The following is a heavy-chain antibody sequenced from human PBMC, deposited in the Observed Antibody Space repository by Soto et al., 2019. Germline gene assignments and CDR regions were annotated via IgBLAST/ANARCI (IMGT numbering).Heavy chain of an antibody. CDR3: ASNGSGSYPRFDP. J-gene: IGHJ5*02. CDR1: GGSIRSYY. D-gene: IGHD3-10*01. Sequence: QVQLQESGPGLVKPSETLSLTCTVSGGSIRSYYWSWIRQPPGKGLEWIGYICYSGSTNYNPSLKGRVTISVHTSKNQFSLKLSSVTAADTAVYYCASNGSGSYPRFDPWGQGTLVTVSS. V-gene: IGHV4-59*01. CDR2: ICYSGST.